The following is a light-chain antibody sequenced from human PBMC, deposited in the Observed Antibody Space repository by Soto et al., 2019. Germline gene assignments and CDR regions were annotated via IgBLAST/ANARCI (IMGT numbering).Light chain of an antibody. CDR2: LEGSGSY. CDR1: SGHSSYI. V-gene: IGLV4-60*03. Sequence: QSVLTQSSSASASLGASVKLTCTLSSGHSSYIIAWHQQQPGKAPRYLMNLEGSGSYNKGSGIPDRFSGSSSGADRYLTISNLQSEDEADYYCETWDSNARVFGGGTTLTVL. J-gene: IGLJ3*02. CDR3: ETWDSNARV.